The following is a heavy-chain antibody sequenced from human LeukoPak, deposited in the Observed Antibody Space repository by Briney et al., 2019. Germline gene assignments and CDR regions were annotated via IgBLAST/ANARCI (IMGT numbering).Heavy chain of an antibody. CDR1: GGSISRYY. CDR2: IYYSGST. V-gene: IGHV4-59*08. D-gene: IGHD6-19*01. CDR3: ARAFYSSGWSAFDI. Sequence: TSETLSLTCTVSGGSISRYYWSWIRQPPGKGLERIGYIYYSGSTNYNPSLKSRVTISVDTSKNQFSLKLSSVTAADTAVYYCARAFYSSGWSAFDIWGQGTMVTVSS. J-gene: IGHJ3*02.